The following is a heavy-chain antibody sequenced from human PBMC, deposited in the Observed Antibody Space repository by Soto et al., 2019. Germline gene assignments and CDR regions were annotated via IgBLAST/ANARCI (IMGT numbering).Heavy chain of an antibody. V-gene: IGHV3-23*01. Sequence: PGGSLRLSCAASGFTFSSYAMSWVRQAPGNGLEWVSAISGSGGSTYYADSVKGRFTISRDNSKNTLYLQMNSLRAEDTAVYYCAKDRGAYCSGGSCHPLFRDYYYGMDVWGQGTTVTVSS. CDR2: ISGSGGST. D-gene: IGHD2-15*01. CDR1: GFTFSSYA. J-gene: IGHJ6*02. CDR3: AKDRGAYCSGGSCHPLFRDYYYGMDV.